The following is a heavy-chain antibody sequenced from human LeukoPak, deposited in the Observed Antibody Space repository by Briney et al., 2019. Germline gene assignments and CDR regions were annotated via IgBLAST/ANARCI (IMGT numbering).Heavy chain of an antibody. CDR2: ISRSGSAM. J-gene: IGHJ3*02. Sequence: GGSLRLSCAASGFIFSNYNLNWVRQGPGKGLGWVSYISRSGSAMFYADSLKGRFTISRDNAKNSLYLQMNSLRAEDTAVYYCARDGRIFLSAFDIWGQGTMVTVSS. V-gene: IGHV3-48*01. CDR1: GFIFSNYN. D-gene: IGHD2-15*01. CDR3: ARDGRIFLSAFDI.